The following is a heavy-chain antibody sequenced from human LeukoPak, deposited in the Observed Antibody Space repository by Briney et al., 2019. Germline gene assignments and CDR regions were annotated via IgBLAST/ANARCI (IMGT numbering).Heavy chain of an antibody. D-gene: IGHD3/OR15-3a*01. J-gene: IGHJ3*02. CDR3: ARTALALRTGVFDI. CDR1: GGSISPSY. V-gene: IGHV4-59*01. Sequence: NPSETLSLTCSVSGGSISPSYWGWIRQTRDRGREWIAYFDYNGGDSNYNPSLKSRVTMSIDTSKNQFFLRLNAVTAADTAVYYCARTALALRTGVFDIWGQGTTVIVSS. CDR2: FDYNGGDS.